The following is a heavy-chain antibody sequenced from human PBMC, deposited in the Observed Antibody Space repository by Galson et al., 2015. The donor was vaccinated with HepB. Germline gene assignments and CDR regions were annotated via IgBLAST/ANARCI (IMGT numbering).Heavy chain of an antibody. CDR2: IRSKANGGTT. CDR3: SGDRKGGYGPFDY. D-gene: IGHD5-12*01. CDR1: GFTFGDHD. V-gene: IGHV3-49*03. J-gene: IGHJ4*02. Sequence: SLRLSCAASGFTFGDHDMSWFRQAPGKGLEWVGFIRSKANGGTTEYVASVKGRFTIPRDDSKSIAYLQMTSLKMEDTAVYYCSGDRKGGYGPFDYWGQGTLVTVSS.